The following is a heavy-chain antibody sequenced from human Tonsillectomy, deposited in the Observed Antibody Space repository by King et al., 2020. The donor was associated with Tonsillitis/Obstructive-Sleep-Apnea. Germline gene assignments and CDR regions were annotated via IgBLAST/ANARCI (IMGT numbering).Heavy chain of an antibody. J-gene: IGHJ6*03. CDR2: IYWDGVK. V-gene: IGHV2-5*02. Sequence: ITLKESGPTLVKPTQTLTLTFTVSGFSPSTSGGWVGWIRQPPGESPELLALIYWDGVKRDSPSLKSRLTITKETSKNQVILTVTNMDPVDTATYYCAHAATLSDYYYYMDVWGKGTTVTVSS. CDR1: GFSPSTSGGW. D-gene: IGHD6-25*01. CDR3: AHAATLSDYYYYMDV.